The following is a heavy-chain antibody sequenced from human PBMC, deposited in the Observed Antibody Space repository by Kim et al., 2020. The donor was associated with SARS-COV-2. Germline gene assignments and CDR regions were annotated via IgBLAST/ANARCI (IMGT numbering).Heavy chain of an antibody. D-gene: IGHD6-13*01. V-gene: IGHV3-30*04. Sequence: GGSLRLSCAASGFSFSNYAMFWVRQAPGKGLEWVALISYDGTNKDYADSVKGRFTISRDNSKSTLYLQMNSLRVADTAVYFCAIKPTTNSWSYYFEYLGQGTLVTVSS. CDR1: GFSFSNYA. CDR2: ISYDGTNK. J-gene: IGHJ4*03. CDR3: AIKPTTNSWSYYFEY.